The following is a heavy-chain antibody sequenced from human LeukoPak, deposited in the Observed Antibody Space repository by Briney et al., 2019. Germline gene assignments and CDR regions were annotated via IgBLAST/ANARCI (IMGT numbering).Heavy chain of an antibody. CDR2: ISTSSSYT. J-gene: IGHJ6*02. V-gene: IGHV3-11*06. CDR3: ARVSPRLAAAANNYYYYYGLDV. D-gene: IGHD6-13*01. Sequence: GGSLRLSCAASGFTFSDYYMSWIRQVPGKGLEWVSYISTSSSYTNYADSVKGRFTISRDNAKNSLYLQMNSLRAEDTAVYYCARVSPRLAAAANNYYYYYGLDVWGQGTAVTVSS. CDR1: GFTFSDYY.